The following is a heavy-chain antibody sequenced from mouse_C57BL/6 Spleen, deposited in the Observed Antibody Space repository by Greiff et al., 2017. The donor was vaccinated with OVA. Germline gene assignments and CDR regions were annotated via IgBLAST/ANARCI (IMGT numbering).Heavy chain of an antibody. CDR1: GYTFTSYW. J-gene: IGHJ4*01. CDR3: ARGDYGSYAMDY. Sequence: QVQLQQSGAELVMPGASVKLSCKASGYTFTSYWMHWVKQRPGQGLEWIGEIDPSDSYTNYNQKFKGKSTLTVDKSSSTAYMQLSSLTSEDSAVYYCARGDYGSYAMDYWGQGTSVTVSS. CDR2: IDPSDSYT. V-gene: IGHV1-69*01. D-gene: IGHD1-1*01.